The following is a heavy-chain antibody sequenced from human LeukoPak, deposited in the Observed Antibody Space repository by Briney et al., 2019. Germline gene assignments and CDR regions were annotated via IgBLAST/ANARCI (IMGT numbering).Heavy chain of an antibody. CDR3: ARGEGRYCSGGSCTLYYMDV. Sequence: PGGSLRLSCAASGFTVSSNYMSWVRQAPGKGLEWVSVIYSGGSTYYADSVKGRFTISRDNSKNTLYLQMNSLRAEDTAVYYCARGEGRYCSGGSCTLYYMDVWGKGTTVTISS. CDR1: GFTVSSNY. V-gene: IGHV3-66*01. CDR2: IYSGGST. J-gene: IGHJ6*03. D-gene: IGHD2-15*01.